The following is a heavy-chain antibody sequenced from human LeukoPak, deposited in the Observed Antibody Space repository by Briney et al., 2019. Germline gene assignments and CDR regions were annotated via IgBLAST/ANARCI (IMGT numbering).Heavy chain of an antibody. CDR2: IYYIGST. V-gene: IGHV4-30-4*08. D-gene: IGHD3-10*01. CDR1: GGSISSGDYY. CDR3: ARDSSWFYFDY. J-gene: IGHJ4*02. Sequence: PSQTLSLTCTVSGGSISSGDYYWSWIRQPPGKGLEWIGYIYYIGSTYYNPSLKSRVTMSVDTSKKQFSLKLGSVTAADTAVYYCARDSSWFYFDYWGQGTLVTVSS.